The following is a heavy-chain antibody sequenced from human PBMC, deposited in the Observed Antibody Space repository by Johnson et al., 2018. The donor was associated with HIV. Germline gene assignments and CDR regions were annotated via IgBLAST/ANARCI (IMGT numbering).Heavy chain of an antibody. CDR2: MYSGGST. D-gene: IGHD2-2*01. Sequence: VQLVESGGGLVQPGGSLRLSCVASGFTVSGNYMSWVRQAPGKGLEWVSVMYSGGSTYYADSVKGRFTISRDNSKNTLYLQMNSLRVEDTAVYYCARGLQSMTVVVTRGAFDIWGQGTMVTVSS. CDR1: GFTVSGNY. J-gene: IGHJ3*02. V-gene: IGHV3-66*01. CDR3: ARGLQSMTVVVTRGAFDI.